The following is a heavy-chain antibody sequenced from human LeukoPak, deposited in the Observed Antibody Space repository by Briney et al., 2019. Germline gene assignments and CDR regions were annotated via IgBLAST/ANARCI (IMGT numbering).Heavy chain of an antibody. D-gene: IGHD2-2*01. CDR1: GGSISSYY. Sequence: SETLSLTCTVSGGSISSYYWSWIRQPAGKGLEWIGRIYTSGSTNYNPSLKSRVTISVDKSKNQLSLKLSSVTAADTAVYYCARDLTSSLPGNYFDYWGQGTLVTVSS. V-gene: IGHV4-4*07. CDR3: ARDLTSSLPGNYFDY. J-gene: IGHJ4*02. CDR2: IYTSGST.